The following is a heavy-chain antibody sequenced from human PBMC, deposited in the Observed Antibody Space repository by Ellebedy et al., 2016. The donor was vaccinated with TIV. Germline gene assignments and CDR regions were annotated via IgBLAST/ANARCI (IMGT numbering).Heavy chain of an antibody. CDR2: IVGEGTDT. J-gene: IGHJ6*02. D-gene: IGHD3-16*01. CDR1: GFTFSNYA. V-gene: IGHV3-23*01. Sequence: GESLKISCAASGFTFSNYAMSWVRQTPGKGLEWVSAIVGEGTDTYYIDSVKGRFTISRDNSKNTLFLQMNSLRAEDTALYYCAKHQSIRWGSKYGMDVWGQGTTVAVSS. CDR3: AKHQSIRWGSKYGMDV.